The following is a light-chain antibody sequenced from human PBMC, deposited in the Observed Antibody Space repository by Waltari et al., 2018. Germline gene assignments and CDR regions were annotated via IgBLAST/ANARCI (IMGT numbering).Light chain of an antibody. V-gene: IGKV1-33*01. CDR1: QAINNF. CDR2: YVS. CDR3: QQYSNSPLT. Sequence: DIQMTQSPSTLSASEGDRVTITCRASQAINNFLSWYQQRPGKAPKPLIHYVSRMETGLPSRFSGRRSGPDYTLTISSLQSEDVGTYYCQQYSNSPLTFGGGTQVEI. J-gene: IGKJ4*01.